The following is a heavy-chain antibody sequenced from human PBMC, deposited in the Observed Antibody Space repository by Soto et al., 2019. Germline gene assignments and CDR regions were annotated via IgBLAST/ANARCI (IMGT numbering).Heavy chain of an antibody. CDR3: AREESGPYDILTGYLVDWFDP. CDR1: GYTFTGYA. Sequence: ASVKVSCKASGYTFTGYAMHWVRQAPGQRLEWMGWINAGNGNTKYSQKFQGRVTITRDTSASTAYMELSSLRSEDTAVYYCAREESGPYDILTGYLVDWFDPWGQGTLVTVS. CDR2: INAGNGNT. V-gene: IGHV1-3*01. J-gene: IGHJ5*02. D-gene: IGHD3-9*01.